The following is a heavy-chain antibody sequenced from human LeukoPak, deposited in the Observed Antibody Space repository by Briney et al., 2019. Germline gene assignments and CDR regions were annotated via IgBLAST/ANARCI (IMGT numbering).Heavy chain of an antibody. CDR2: ISGSGGST. J-gene: IGHJ5*02. V-gene: IGHV3-23*01. CDR1: GFTFSIFG. CDR3: AKARGP. Sequence: PGGSLRLSCVVSGFTFSIFGMHWVRQAPGKGLEWVSVISGSGGSTYYADSVKGRFTISRDNSKNTLYLQMNSLRAEDTAVYYCAKARGPWGQGTLVTVSS.